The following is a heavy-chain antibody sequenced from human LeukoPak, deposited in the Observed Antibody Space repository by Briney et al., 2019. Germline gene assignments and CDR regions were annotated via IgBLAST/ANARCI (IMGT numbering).Heavy chain of an antibody. CDR3: TGKRSGSAY. CDR1: GGSISSGSYY. CDR2: IYTSGST. Sequence: SQTLSLTCTVSGGSISSGSYYWSWIRQPARKGLEWIGRIYTSGSTNYNPSLKSRVTISVDTSKNQFSLKLSSVTAADTAVYYCTGKRSGSAYWGQGTLVTVSS. V-gene: IGHV4-61*02. D-gene: IGHD3-3*01. J-gene: IGHJ4*02.